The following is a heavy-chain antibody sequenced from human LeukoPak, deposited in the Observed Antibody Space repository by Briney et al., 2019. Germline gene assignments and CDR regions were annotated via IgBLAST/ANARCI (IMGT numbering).Heavy chain of an antibody. V-gene: IGHV4-39*01. CDR1: GGSISSSSYY. CDR3: ARLGARGPFDP. D-gene: IGHD1-26*01. J-gene: IGHJ5*02. CDR2: IYYSGST. Sequence: SETLSLTCTVSGGSISSSSYYWDWIRQPPGKGLEWIGSIYYSGSTYYNPSLKSRVTISVDTSKNQFSLKLSSVTAADTAVYYCARLGARGPFDPWGQGTLVTVSS.